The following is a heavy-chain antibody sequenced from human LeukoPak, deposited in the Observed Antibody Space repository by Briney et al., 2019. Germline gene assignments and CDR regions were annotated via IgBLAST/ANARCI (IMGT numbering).Heavy chain of an antibody. V-gene: IGHV4-59*12. CDR2: IYYSGST. Sequence: KPSETLSLTCTVSGGSISSYYWSWIRQPPGKGLEWIGYIYYSGSTNYNPSLKSRVTISVDTSKNQFSLKLSSVTAADTAVYYCARETMITFGGVIVTPPYFDYWGQGTLVTVSS. J-gene: IGHJ4*02. CDR3: ARETMITFGGVIVTPPYFDY. CDR1: GGSISSYY. D-gene: IGHD3-16*02.